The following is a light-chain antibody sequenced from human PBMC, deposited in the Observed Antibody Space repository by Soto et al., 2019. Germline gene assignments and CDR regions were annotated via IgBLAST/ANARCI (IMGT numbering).Light chain of an antibody. V-gene: IGKV3-20*01. J-gene: IGKJ3*01. CDR1: QSVSSSY. CDR3: QQYGSSPLFT. CDR2: DAS. Sequence: EIVLTQSTGTLSLSPGERATLSCRASQSVSSSYLAWYQQKPGQAPRLLIYDASNSATGIQDRFSLSGSGTDFTLTISRLDPEDFALYYCQQYGSSPLFTFGPGTKVDIK.